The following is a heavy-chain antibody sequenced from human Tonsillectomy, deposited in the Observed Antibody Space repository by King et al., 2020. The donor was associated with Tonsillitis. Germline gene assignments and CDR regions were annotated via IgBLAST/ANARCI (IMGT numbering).Heavy chain of an antibody. Sequence: QLQESGPGLVKPSETLSLTCTVSGDSISTRSYYWGWIRQSPGRGLEWGGSISYRGTTHYSPSLQSRVTISVDTSKNHFSLRLSSVTAEDTAVFYCARSLKYNYGDYLPYYFDYWGQGTLVTVPS. CDR2: ISYRGTT. CDR3: ARSLKYNYGDYLPYYFDY. D-gene: IGHD4-17*01. CDR1: GDSISTRSYY. J-gene: IGHJ4*02. V-gene: IGHV4-39*02.